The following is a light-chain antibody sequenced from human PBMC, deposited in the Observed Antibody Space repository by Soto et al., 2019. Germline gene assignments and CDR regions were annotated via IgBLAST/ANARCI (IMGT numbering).Light chain of an antibody. CDR1: SSDVGGYNY. V-gene: IGLV2-8*01. J-gene: IGLJ1*01. CDR3: SSYAGSNNSLYV. Sequence: QSVLTQPPSASGYPGQSVTISCTGTSSDVGGYNYVSWYQQHPGKAPKLMIYEVSKRPSGVPDRFSGSKSGNTASLTVSGLQAEDEADYYCSSYAGSNNSLYVFGTGTKLTVL. CDR2: EVS.